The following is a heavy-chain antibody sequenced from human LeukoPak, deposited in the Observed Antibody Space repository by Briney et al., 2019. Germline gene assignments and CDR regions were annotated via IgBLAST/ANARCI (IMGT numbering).Heavy chain of an antibody. D-gene: IGHD3-10*01. CDR1: GFTFSSYS. CDR2: ISSSSSYI. J-gene: IGHJ4*02. CDR3: ARALSGT. Sequence: GGSLRLSCAASGFTFSSYSMSWVRQAPGKGLEWVSSISSSSSYIYYADSMKGRFTISRDNAKNLLYLKMNSLRAEDTAVYYCARALSGTWGQGTLVTVSS. V-gene: IGHV3-21*01.